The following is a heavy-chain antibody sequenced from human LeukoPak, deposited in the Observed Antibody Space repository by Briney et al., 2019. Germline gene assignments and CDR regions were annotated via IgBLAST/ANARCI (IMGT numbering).Heavy chain of an antibody. CDR2: ISSSGTYV. V-gene: IGHV3-21*01. J-gene: IGHJ3*02. CDR3: ARASSKQLAGYLPDGFDI. Sequence: PGGSLRHSCAASGFTFSSYSMNWVRQAPGKGLEWVSSISSSGTYVYYADSVKGRFTISRDNAKNSLSLQMNSLRADDAAVYYCARASSKQLAGYLPDGFDIWGQGTMVTVSS. D-gene: IGHD3-9*01. CDR1: GFTFSSYS.